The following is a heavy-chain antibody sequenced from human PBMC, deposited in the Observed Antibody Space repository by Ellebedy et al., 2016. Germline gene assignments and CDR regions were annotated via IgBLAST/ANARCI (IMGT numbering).Heavy chain of an antibody. V-gene: IGHV3-7*03. Sequence: GGSLRLXXAASGFTFSNYWMTWVRQAPGKGLEWVANIKQDGSEKYYVDSVKGRFTISSDNAKNSLYLQMNSLRAEDTAVYYCASNARYSNSWYGYFQHWGQGTLVTVSS. J-gene: IGHJ1*01. D-gene: IGHD6-13*01. CDR1: GFTFSNYW. CDR2: IKQDGSEK. CDR3: ASNARYSNSWYGYFQH.